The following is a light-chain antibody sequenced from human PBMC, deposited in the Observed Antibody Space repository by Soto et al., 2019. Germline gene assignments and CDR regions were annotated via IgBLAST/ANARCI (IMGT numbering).Light chain of an antibody. CDR1: QSVSSSY. Sequence: ERVLIQSPGTPSLSPGERATLSCRASQSVSSSYLAWYQQKPGQAPRLLIYGASSRATGIPDRFSGSGSGTDFTLTISRLEPEDFAVYYCQQYGSSLLTFGGGTKVDIK. CDR3: QQYGSSLLT. J-gene: IGKJ4*01. V-gene: IGKV3-20*01. CDR2: GAS.